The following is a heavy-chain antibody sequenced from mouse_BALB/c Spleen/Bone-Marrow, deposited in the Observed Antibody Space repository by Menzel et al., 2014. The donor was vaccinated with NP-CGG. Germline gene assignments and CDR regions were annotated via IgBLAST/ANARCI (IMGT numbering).Heavy chain of an antibody. D-gene: IGHD4-1*01. J-gene: IGHJ1*01. Sequence: DVMLVESGGGLVQPGGSRKLSCAASGFTFSSFGMHWVRQAPEKGQEWVAYISSGSTAICYADTVKGRFTISRDNPKNTLFLQMTSQRSEDTAMYYCAKGGNWDDFDVWGAGTTVTVSS. V-gene: IGHV5-17*02. CDR1: GFTFSSFG. CDR3: AKGGNWDDFDV. CDR2: ISSGSTAI.